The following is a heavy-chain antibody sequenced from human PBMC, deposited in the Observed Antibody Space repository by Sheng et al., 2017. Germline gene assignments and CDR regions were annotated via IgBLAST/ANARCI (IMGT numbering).Heavy chain of an antibody. D-gene: IGHD6-6*01. CDR2: INHSGST. CDR3: ARVRLYSSSSPFDY. CDR1: GGSFSGYY. J-gene: IGHJ4*02. Sequence: QVQLQQWGAGLLKPSETLSLTCVVYGGSFSGYYWSWIRQPPGKGLEWIGEINHSGSTNYNPSLKSRVTISVDTSKNQFSLKLSSVTAADTAVYYCARVRLYSSSSPFDYWGPGNPGHRLL. V-gene: IGHV4-34*01.